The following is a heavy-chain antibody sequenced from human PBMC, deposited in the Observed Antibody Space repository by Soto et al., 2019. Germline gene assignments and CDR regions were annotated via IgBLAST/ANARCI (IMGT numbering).Heavy chain of an antibody. CDR1: GFTFSTYG. V-gene: IGHV3-33*01. D-gene: IGHD5-18*01. J-gene: IGHJ4*02. Sequence: QVQLVESGGGVVQPGKSLRLSCAASGFTFSTYGMNWVRQAPGKGLEWVAVIWYDGSNKYHGDSLKGRFTISRDNSKNTLYLQINNLRAVDTAVYYCGRDGALGDTAVVDSWGQGTLVTVSS. CDR3: GRDGALGDTAVVDS. CDR2: IWYDGSNK.